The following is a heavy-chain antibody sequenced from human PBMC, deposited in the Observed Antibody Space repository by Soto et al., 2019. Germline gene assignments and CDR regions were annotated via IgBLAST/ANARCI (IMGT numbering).Heavy chain of an antibody. Sequence: AASVKVSCKASGGTFSSYAISWVRQAPGQGLEWMGGIIPIFGTANYAQKFQGRVTITADESTSTAYMELSSLRSEDTAVYYCARGIAAAGPSKYNWFDPWGQGTLVTVPS. V-gene: IGHV1-69*13. CDR2: IIPIFGTA. J-gene: IGHJ5*02. CDR3: ARGIAAAGPSKYNWFDP. CDR1: GGTFSSYA. D-gene: IGHD6-13*01.